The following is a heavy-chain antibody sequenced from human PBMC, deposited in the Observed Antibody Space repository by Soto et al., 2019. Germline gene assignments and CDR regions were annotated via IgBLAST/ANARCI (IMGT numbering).Heavy chain of an antibody. V-gene: IGHV4-39*01. CDR2: IYYSGST. D-gene: IGHD4-17*01. CDR3: ARRKGYYGDFDY. CDR1: GCSISSSSYY. Sequence: PSETPSLTCTVSGCSISSSSYYWGWIRQPPGKGLKWIGSIYYSGSTYYNPSLKSRVTISVDTSKNQFSLMLISVTASVTAVYYCARRKGYYGDFDYWGQGTLVTVSS. J-gene: IGHJ4*02.